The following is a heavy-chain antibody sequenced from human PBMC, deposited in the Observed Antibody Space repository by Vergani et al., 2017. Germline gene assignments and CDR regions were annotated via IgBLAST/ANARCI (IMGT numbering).Heavy chain of an antibody. D-gene: IGHD3-3*01. CDR1: GYTFTSYG. J-gene: IGHJ4*02. CDR2: ISAYNGNT. V-gene: IGHV1-18*04. Sequence: QVQLVQSGAEVKKPGASVKVSCKASGYTFTSYGISWVRQAPGQGLEWMGWISAYNGNTNYAQKLQGRVTMTTDTSTSTAYMELRSLRSDDTAVYYCASTYYDFWSGYTVDYWGQGTLVTVSS. CDR3: ASTYYDFWSGYTVDY.